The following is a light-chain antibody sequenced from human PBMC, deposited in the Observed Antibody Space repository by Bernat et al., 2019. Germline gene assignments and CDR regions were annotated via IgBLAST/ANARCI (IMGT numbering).Light chain of an antibody. J-gene: IGLJ1*01. CDR1: ISDVGVYNY. Sequence: QSALAQPPSASGSPGQSVTISCTGTISDVGVYNYVSWYQQHPGKAPKLIIYEVSQRPPGVPDRFSGSKSGNTASLTVSGLQAEDEADYYCSSYAGSTNYVFGGGTRVTVL. V-gene: IGLV2-8*01. CDR2: EVS. CDR3: SSYAGSTNYV.